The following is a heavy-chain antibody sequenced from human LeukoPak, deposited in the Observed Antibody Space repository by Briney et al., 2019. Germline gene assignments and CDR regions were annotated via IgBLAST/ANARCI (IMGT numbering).Heavy chain of an antibody. CDR1: GYTFTGYY. D-gene: IGHD6-6*01. J-gene: IGHJ5*02. Sequence: ASVKVSCKASGYTFTGYYMHWVRQAPGQGLEWMGWINPNSGGTNYAQKFQGRVTMTRDTSISTAYMELSRLRSDDTAVYYCARSYSSSSGWFDPWGQGTLVTVSS. CDR2: INPNSGGT. CDR3: ARSYSSSSGWFDP. V-gene: IGHV1-2*02.